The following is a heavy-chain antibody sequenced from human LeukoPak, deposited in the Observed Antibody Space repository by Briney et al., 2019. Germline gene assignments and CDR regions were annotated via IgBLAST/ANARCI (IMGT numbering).Heavy chain of an antibody. CDR1: GGTFSSYA. V-gene: IGHV1-69*04. CDR2: VIPLLGIT. Sequence: SVKVSCKASGGTFSSYAISWVRQAPGQGLEWMGRVIPLLGITNYAQKFQGRVTLTADEITTTAYMGLSSLRSEDTAVYYCARVDRDAEEGFDHWGQGTLVTVSS. D-gene: IGHD5-24*01. J-gene: IGHJ4*02. CDR3: ARVDRDAEEGFDH.